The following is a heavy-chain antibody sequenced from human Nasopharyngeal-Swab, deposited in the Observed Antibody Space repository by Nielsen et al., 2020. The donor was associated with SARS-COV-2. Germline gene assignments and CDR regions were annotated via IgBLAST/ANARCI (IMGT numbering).Heavy chain of an antibody. V-gene: IGHV3-21*01. D-gene: IGHD3-22*01. J-gene: IGHJ3*02. CDR2: ISSSSSYI. Sequence: GKSLKISCAASGFTFSSYWMNWVRQAPGKGLEWVSSISSSSSYIYYADSVKGRFTISRDNAKNSLYLQMNSLRAEDTAVYYCARGAYYDSRGAFDIWGQGTMVTVSS. CDR1: GFTFSSYW. CDR3: ARGAYYDSRGAFDI.